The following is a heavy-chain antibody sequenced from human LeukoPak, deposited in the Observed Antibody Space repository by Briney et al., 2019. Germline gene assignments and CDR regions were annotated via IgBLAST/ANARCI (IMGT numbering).Heavy chain of an antibody. CDR2: ISAYNGNT. Sequence: ASVKVSCKASGYTFTSYGISWVRQAPGQGLEWMGWISAYNGNTNYAQKLQGRVTITRDTSASTAYMELSSLRSEDMAVYYCARGGDSSGYYSPKYDYWGQGTLVTVSS. CDR1: GYTFTSYG. CDR3: ARGGDSSGYYSPKYDY. D-gene: IGHD3-22*01. J-gene: IGHJ4*02. V-gene: IGHV1-18*03.